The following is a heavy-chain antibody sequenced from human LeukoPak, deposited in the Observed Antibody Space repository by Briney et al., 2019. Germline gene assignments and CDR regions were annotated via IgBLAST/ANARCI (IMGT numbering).Heavy chain of an antibody. CDR1: GGTFSSYA. Sequence: SVKVSCKASGGTFSSYAISWVRQAPGKGLEWMGGILPIFGTANYAQKFQGRVTITADESTSTAYMELRSLRSDDTAVYYCARLYGFRSGYAHYYYMDVWGKGTTVTVSS. J-gene: IGHJ6*03. CDR2: ILPIFGTA. CDR3: ARLYGFRSGYAHYYYMDV. D-gene: IGHD3-3*01. V-gene: IGHV1-69*13.